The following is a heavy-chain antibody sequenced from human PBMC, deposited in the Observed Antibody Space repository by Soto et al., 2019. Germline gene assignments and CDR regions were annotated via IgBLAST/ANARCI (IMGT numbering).Heavy chain of an antibody. CDR2: IDKYGNKI. J-gene: IGHJ6*02. Sequence: GGSLRLSCAGSGFAFSSYEMTWVRQAPGKGLEWVSDIDKYGNKIYYVDSVKGRFTISRDNARNSLFLQMHSLRADDTALYYCARNRRTFDFYGLDVWGQGTTVTVSS. V-gene: IGHV3-48*03. CDR3: ARNRRTFDFYGLDV. D-gene: IGHD3-3*01. CDR1: GFAFSSYE.